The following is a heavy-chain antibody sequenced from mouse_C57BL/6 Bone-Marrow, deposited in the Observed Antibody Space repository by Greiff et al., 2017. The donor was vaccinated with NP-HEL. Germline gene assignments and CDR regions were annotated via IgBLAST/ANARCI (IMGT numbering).Heavy chain of an antibody. CDR2: IYPGDGDT. CDR3: ASGSSYAMDY. CDR1: GYAFSSYW. V-gene: IGHV1-80*01. J-gene: IGHJ4*01. D-gene: IGHD1-1*01. Sequence: QVHVKQSGAELVKPGASVKISCKASGYAFSSYWMNWVKQRPGKGLEWIGQIYPGDGDTNYNGKFKGKATLTADKSSSTAYMQLSSLTSEDSAVYFCASGSSYAMDYWGQGTSVTVSS.